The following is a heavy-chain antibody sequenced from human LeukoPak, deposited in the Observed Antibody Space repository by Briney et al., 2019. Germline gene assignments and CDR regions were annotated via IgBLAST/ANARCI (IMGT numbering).Heavy chain of an antibody. CDR2: IRSKTDGGTA. CDR3: TTASLH. J-gene: IGHJ3*01. CDR1: GFIFSSYV. Sequence: GGSLRLSCAASGFIFSSYVMSWVRQAPGKGLEWVGRIRSKTDGGTADYAAPVKGRFTVSRDDSKNTLYLQVNSLKTDDTAVYYCTTASLHWGQGTMVTVSS. V-gene: IGHV3-15*01.